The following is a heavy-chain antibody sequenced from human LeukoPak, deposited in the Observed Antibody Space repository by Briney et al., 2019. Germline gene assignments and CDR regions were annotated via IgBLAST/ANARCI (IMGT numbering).Heavy chain of an antibody. Sequence: GGSLRLSCAASGFTFSTYWMSWVRQAPGKGLEWLANIKPDGSEKYFVDSVKGRFTISRDNAKNSLYLQMNSLRAEDTAVYYCARGLPLYSSGWYFDFWGQGTLVTVSS. CDR2: IKPDGSEK. D-gene: IGHD6-19*01. J-gene: IGHJ4*02. V-gene: IGHV3-7*01. CDR3: ARGLPLYSSGWYFDF. CDR1: GFTFSTYW.